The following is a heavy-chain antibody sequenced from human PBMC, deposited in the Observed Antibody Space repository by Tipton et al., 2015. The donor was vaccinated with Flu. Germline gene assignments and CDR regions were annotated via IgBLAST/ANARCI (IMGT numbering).Heavy chain of an antibody. Sequence: AVSGLSIEDNTMHWVRQVSGKGLEWVSSISWDSVTRVYSDSVKGRFTISRDNAKNSVYLQLNSLRAEDTAMYYCAKALSNYDEILDYWGQGTLVTVSS. J-gene: IGHJ4*02. CDR2: ISWDSVTR. CDR1: GLSIEDNT. D-gene: IGHD3-22*01. V-gene: IGHV3-9*01. CDR3: AKALSNYDEILDY.